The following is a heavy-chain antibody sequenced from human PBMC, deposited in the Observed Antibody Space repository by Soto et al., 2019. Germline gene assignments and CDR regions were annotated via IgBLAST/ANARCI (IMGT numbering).Heavy chain of an antibody. Sequence: ASVKVSCKVSGYTLTELSMHWVRQAPGKGLEWMGCFDPEDGETIYAQKFQGRVTMTEDTSTDTAYMELSSLRSEDTAVYYCATDLFSTIFGVVIKLGAFDIWGQGTMVTVSS. D-gene: IGHD3-3*01. CDR2: FDPEDGET. J-gene: IGHJ3*02. CDR3: ATDLFSTIFGVVIKLGAFDI. CDR1: GYTLTELS. V-gene: IGHV1-24*01.